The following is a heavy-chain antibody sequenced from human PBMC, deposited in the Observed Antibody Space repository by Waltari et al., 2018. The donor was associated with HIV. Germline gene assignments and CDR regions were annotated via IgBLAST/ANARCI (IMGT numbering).Heavy chain of an antibody. V-gene: IGHV3-53*01. D-gene: IGHD3-10*01. CDR3: ATGVRYYGP. CDR1: NFGVSGTH. CDR2: IYPDDTT. Sequence: AESGGRLIQPGGSLGLSCPASNFGVSGTHVTWIRQAPGGSLEWVAVIYPDDTTHYADSVSGRFTISRAKSRTTVLLLMNGLFVDDTATYFCATGVRYYGPWGQGTRVTVSS. J-gene: IGHJ5*02.